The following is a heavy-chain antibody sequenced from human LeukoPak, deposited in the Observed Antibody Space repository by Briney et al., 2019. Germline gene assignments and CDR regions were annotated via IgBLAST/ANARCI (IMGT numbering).Heavy chain of an antibody. Sequence: PGGSLRLSCAASGLDFTDAWMSWVRQAPGKGLEWVGRVKSKSDGGAIDYAAPVRGGCIISRDDSENTLHLQMDSLRTENTAVYYCTTGTPIDYWGQGTLVIVSS. D-gene: IGHD2-15*01. CDR2: VKSKSDGGAI. CDR3: TTGTPIDY. V-gene: IGHV3-15*01. J-gene: IGHJ4*02. CDR1: GLDFTDAW.